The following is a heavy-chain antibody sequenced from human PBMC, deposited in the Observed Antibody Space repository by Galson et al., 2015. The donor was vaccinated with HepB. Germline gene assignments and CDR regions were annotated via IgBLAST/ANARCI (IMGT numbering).Heavy chain of an antibody. CDR2: ISSGTTTI. Sequence: SLRLSCAASTFIFSTYSMNWVRQAPGKGLEWVSYISSGTTTIYYADSVKGRFTISRDDSKSIAYLQMNSLKTEDTAVYYCTRQQLVHYYYYGMDVWGQGTTVTVSS. V-gene: IGHV3-48*01. D-gene: IGHD6-13*01. J-gene: IGHJ6*02. CDR1: TFIFSTYS. CDR3: TRQQLVHYYYYGMDV.